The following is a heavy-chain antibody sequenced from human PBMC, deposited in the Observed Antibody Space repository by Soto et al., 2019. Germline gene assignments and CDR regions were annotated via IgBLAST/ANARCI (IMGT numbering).Heavy chain of an antibody. CDR3: AKGFIVVVTVIRPDDAFDV. D-gene: IGHD2-21*02. V-gene: IGHV3-23*01. Sequence: GGSLRLSCAAYGFTFGNFGMNWVRQPPGKGLEWVAGISGGGGSTYYADSVKGPFTISRDPSKNTIFLERNSLRAEDTAVYYCAKGFIVVVTVIRPDDAFDVWGQGALVTVSS. J-gene: IGHJ3*01. CDR2: ISGGGGST. CDR1: GFTFGNFG.